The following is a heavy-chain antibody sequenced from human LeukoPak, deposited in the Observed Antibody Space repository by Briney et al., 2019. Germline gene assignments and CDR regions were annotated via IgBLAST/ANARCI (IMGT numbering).Heavy chain of an antibody. CDR1: GYTFTSYY. D-gene: IGHD6-19*01. J-gene: IGHJ4*02. CDR2: INTSGGST. CDR3: ARDKGRGYSSGWPDY. V-gene: IGHV1-46*01. Sequence: ASVKVSCNASGYTFTSYYMHWDRHPPGQGHELMGIINTSGGSTSYAQKFQGRVTMTRDMSTSTVYMELSSLRSEDTAVYYCARDKGRGYSSGWPDYWGQGTLVTVSS.